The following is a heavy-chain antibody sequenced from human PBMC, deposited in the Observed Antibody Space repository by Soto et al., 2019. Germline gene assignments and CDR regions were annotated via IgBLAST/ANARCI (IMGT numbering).Heavy chain of an antibody. D-gene: IGHD2-15*01. CDR2: ISPFTGNT. V-gene: IGHV1-18*01. CDR1: GYTFMNYA. J-gene: IGHJ2*01. Sequence: QVQLVQSGAEVKEPGASVKLSCQASGYTFMNYAISWVRQAPGQGLEWMGWISPFTGNTDQAQNFQGRVTMTLDTSTNTANMELRTLRSDDSAVYYCARCYCSVGSCYTCWHFDLWGRGTLVTVSS. CDR3: ARCYCSVGSCYTCWHFDL.